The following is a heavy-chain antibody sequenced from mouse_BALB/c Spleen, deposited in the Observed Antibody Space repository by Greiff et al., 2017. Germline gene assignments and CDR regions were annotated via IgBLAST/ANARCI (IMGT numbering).Heavy chain of an antibody. D-gene: IGHD4-1*01. CDR3: ARQGTGTRGPFDY. V-gene: IGHV5-9-3*01. J-gene: IGHJ2*01. CDR2: ISSGGSYT. CDR1: GFTFSSYA. Sequence: EVKLVESGGGLVKPGGSLKLSCAASGFTFSSYAMSWVRQTPEKRLEWVATISSGGSYTYYPDSVKGRFTISRDNAKNTLYLQMSSLRSEDTAMYYCARQGTGTRGPFDYWGQGTTLTVSS.